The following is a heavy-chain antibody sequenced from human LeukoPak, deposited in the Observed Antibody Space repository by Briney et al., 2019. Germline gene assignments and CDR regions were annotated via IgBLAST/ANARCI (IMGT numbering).Heavy chain of an antibody. CDR1: GGTFNSFA. CDR2: IIPLLGTP. Sequence: ASVKVSCKASGGTFNSFAISWVRQAPGQGLVWVGRIIPLLGTPDYAQKFQGRVTITSDKYTGTAYIELSSLRSEDAAMYYCARMKYFDSTGYSHAEYFQHWGQGTLVIVSS. D-gene: IGHD3-22*01. CDR3: ARMKYFDSTGYSHAEYFQH. J-gene: IGHJ1*01. V-gene: IGHV1-69*04.